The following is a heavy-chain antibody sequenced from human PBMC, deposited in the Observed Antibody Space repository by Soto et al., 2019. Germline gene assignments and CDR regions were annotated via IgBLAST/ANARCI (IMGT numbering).Heavy chain of an antibody. Sequence: PGGSLRLSCAASGFTFSSYAMSWVRQAPGKGLEWVSAISGSGGSTYYADSVKGRFTISRDNSKNTLYLQMNSLRAEDTALYYCAKGGGYYFGSGSPLDYYHYYMDVWGKRTTVTVSS. CDR3: AKGGGYYFGSGSPLDYYHYYMDV. CDR1: GFTFSSYA. V-gene: IGHV3-23*01. D-gene: IGHD3-10*01. CDR2: ISGSGGST. J-gene: IGHJ6*03.